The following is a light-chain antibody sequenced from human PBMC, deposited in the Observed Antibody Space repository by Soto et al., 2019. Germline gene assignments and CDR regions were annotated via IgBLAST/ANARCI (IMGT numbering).Light chain of an antibody. CDR3: SSYADSSARDYV. V-gene: IGLV2-14*03. Sequence: QSALTQPASVSGSPGQSITISCTGTSSDIGAYDYVSWYQQHPGGVPKLLIFDVSSRPSGVSSRFSGSKSGNTASLTISGLLADDESDYYCSSYADSSARDYVFGGGTKLTVL. J-gene: IGLJ1*01. CDR1: SSDIGAYDY. CDR2: DVS.